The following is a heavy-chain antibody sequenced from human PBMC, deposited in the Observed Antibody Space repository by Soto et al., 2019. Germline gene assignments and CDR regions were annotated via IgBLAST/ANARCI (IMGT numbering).Heavy chain of an antibody. CDR2: ISYDGGNK. V-gene: IGHV3-30*18. CDR1: GFTFSSYG. CDR3: AKDTYYHDSSGYYVFDY. J-gene: IGHJ4*02. D-gene: IGHD3-22*01. Sequence: QVQLVESGGGVVQPGRSLRLSCAASGFTFSSYGMHWVRQAPGKGLEWVAVISYDGGNKNYVDSVKGRFTISRDNSRNTLYLKMNSLRAEDTAVYYCAKDTYYHDSSGYYVFDYWGQGTLVTVSS.